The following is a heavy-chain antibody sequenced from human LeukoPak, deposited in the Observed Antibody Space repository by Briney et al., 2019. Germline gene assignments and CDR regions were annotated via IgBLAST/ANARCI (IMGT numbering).Heavy chain of an antibody. J-gene: IGHJ4*02. CDR2: ISAYNGNT. V-gene: IGHV1-18*01. CDR1: GYTFTSYG. CDR3: ARGGPRMITFGGVIVHTPLNY. Sequence: GAVPVSCKASGYTFTSYGISWVRQAPGQGLEWMGWISAYNGNTNYAQKLQGRVTMTTDTSTSTAYMELRSLRSDDTAVYYCARGGPRMITFGGVIVHTPLNYWGQGTLVTVSS. D-gene: IGHD3-16*02.